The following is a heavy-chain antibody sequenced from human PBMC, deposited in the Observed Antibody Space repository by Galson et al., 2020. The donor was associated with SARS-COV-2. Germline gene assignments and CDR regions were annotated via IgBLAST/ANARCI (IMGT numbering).Heavy chain of an antibody. D-gene: IGHD3-10*02. CDR3: AKDFVRGIGYMDV. Sequence: GGSLRLSCVASGFTFSRYGMSWVRQARGQGLEWVATTSATTYYADSVRRRFIISRDDSNNILYLQMNGLSADDTAVYYCAKDFVRGIGYMDVWGPGTTVTVSS. CDR2: TSATT. V-gene: IGHV3-23*01. J-gene: IGHJ6*03. CDR1: GFTFSRYG.